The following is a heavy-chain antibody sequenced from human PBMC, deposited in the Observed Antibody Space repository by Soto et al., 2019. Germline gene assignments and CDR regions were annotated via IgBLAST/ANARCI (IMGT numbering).Heavy chain of an antibody. D-gene: IGHD3-22*01. CDR1: GFSLSTSGMC. CDR2: IDWDDDK. Sequence: SGPTLVNPTQTLTLPRTFSGFSLSTSGMCVSWIRQPPGKALEWLARIDWDDDKYYSTSLKTRLTISKDTSKNQVVLTMTNMDPVDTATYYCARIRHYYDSSGPVYYGMDVWGQGTTVTVSS. V-gene: IGHV2-70*11. J-gene: IGHJ6*02. CDR3: ARIRHYYDSSGPVYYGMDV.